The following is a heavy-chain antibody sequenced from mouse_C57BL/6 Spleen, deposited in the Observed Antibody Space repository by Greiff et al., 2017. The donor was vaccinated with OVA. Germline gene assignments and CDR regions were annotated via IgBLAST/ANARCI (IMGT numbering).Heavy chain of an antibody. CDR2: IDPSDSYT. Sequence: QVQLQQPGAELVKPGASVKLSCKASGYTFTSYWMQWVKQRPGQGLEWIGEIDPSDSYTNYNQKFKGKATLTVDTSSSTAYMQLSSLTSEDSAVYYCARGWLDWYFDVWGTGTTVTVSS. D-gene: IGHD3-1*01. V-gene: IGHV1-50*01. J-gene: IGHJ1*03. CDR1: GYTFTSYW. CDR3: ARGWLDWYFDV.